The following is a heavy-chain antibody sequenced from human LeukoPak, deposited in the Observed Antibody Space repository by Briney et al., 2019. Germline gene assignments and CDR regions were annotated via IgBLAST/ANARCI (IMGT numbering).Heavy chain of an antibody. Sequence: GGSLRLSCAASGFTFSRYAMSWARQAPGKGLEWVSLIESSGATTYYADSVKGRFTISRDNAKNSLYLQMSNLRAEDTAVYYCARGPFWSGYYDDWGQGTLVTVSS. V-gene: IGHV3-23*01. J-gene: IGHJ4*02. CDR3: ARGPFWSGYYDD. CDR2: IESSGATT. D-gene: IGHD3-3*01. CDR1: GFTFSRYA.